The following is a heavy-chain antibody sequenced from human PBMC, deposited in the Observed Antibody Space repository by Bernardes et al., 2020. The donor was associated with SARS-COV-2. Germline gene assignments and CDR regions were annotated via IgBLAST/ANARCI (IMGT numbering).Heavy chain of an antibody. CDR1: RFTFSDYA. J-gene: IGHJ5*01. CDR2: INPTGGLT. D-gene: IGHD2-2*01. V-gene: IGHV3-23*01. CDR3: AKGRVYHFDS. Sequence: GGSLRLSCAASRFTFSDYAMTWVRQAPGKGLEWVAAINPTGGLTYYSDSVKDRFTISRDNSKYRLYLQMNFVRVDDTALYYCAKGRVYHFDSWGQGTLVTVSS.